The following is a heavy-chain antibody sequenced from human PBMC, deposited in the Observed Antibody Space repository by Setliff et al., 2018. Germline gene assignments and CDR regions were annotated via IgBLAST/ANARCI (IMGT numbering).Heavy chain of an antibody. CDR3: VEWGGSYY. CDR1: GYTLTEFA. CDR2: FDPENGEM. J-gene: IGHJ4*02. V-gene: IGHV1-24*01. Sequence: ASVKVSCKVSGYTLTEFAMRWVRQAPGEGLEWMGGFDPENGEMIYAQKFQGRVTMTEDTSTDTAYMELGSLRSEDTAVYYCVEWGGSYYWGQGTLVTVSS. D-gene: IGHD1-26*01.